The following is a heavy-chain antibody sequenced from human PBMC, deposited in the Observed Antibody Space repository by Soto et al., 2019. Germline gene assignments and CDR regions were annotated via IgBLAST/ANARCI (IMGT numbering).Heavy chain of an antibody. CDR1: GGSISSYY. Sequence: SETLSLTCTVSGGSISSYYWSWIRQPPGKGLEWIGYIYYSGTSSYNPSLKSRVSMSVDTSKKQLSLRLTSVTAADTAVYYCARLHCDSPNCVPLDPWGQGTLVTVSS. V-gene: IGHV4-59*04. CDR3: ARLHCDSPNCVPLDP. J-gene: IGHJ5*02. D-gene: IGHD3-22*01. CDR2: IYYSGTS.